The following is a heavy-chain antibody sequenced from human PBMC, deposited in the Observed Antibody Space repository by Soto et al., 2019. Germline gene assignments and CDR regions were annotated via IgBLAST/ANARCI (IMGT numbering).Heavy chain of an antibody. Sequence: PSETLSLTCTVSGGSISSYYWSWIRQPPGKGLEWIGYIYYSGSTNYNPSLKSRVTISVDTSKNQFSLKLSSVTAADTAVYYCARVSSPVTTDAFDIWGQGTMVTVSS. V-gene: IGHV4-59*01. D-gene: IGHD4-17*01. CDR2: IYYSGST. CDR1: GGSISSYY. J-gene: IGHJ3*02. CDR3: ARVSSPVTTDAFDI.